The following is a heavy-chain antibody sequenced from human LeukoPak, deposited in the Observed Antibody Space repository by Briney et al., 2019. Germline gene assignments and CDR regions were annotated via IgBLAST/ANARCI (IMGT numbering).Heavy chain of an antibody. J-gene: IGHJ6*02. CDR2: IIPIFGTA. D-gene: IGHD2-2*02. CDR1: GFTFSSYA. CDR3: AREDCSSTSCYIYYGMDV. Sequence: GGSLRLSCAASGFTFSSYAISWVRQAPGQGLEWMGGIIPIFGTANYAQKFQGRVTITADESTSTAYMELSSLRSEDTAVYYCAREDCSSTSCYIYYGMDVWGQGTTVTVSS. V-gene: IGHV1-69*01.